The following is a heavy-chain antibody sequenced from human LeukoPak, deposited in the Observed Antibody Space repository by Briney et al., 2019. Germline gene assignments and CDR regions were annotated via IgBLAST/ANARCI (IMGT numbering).Heavy chain of an antibody. D-gene: IGHD4-17*01. CDR2: INPNSGGT. J-gene: IGHJ4*02. CDR1: GSTFTGYY. CDR3: ARPNYGDYWGYFDY. V-gene: IGHV1-2*02. Sequence: ASVKVSCKASGSTFTGYYIHWVRQAPGQGLEWMGWINPNSGGTHYAQKFQGRVTLTRDTSINTAYMDLSGLRSDDTAVYYCARPNYGDYWGYFDYWGQGTLVTVSS.